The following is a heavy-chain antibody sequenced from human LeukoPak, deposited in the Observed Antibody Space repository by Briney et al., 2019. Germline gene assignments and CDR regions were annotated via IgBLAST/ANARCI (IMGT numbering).Heavy chain of an antibody. J-gene: IGHJ4*02. Sequence: GGSLRLSCPASGFTFNNYAMIWVRQAPGKGLEWVSVIYSGGSTYYADSVKGRFTISRDNSKNTLYLQMNSLRAEDTAVYYCARVLAVVEYYFDYWGQGTLVTVSS. D-gene: IGHD6-19*01. V-gene: IGHV3-53*01. CDR3: ARVLAVVEYYFDY. CDR1: GFTFNNYA. CDR2: IYSGGST.